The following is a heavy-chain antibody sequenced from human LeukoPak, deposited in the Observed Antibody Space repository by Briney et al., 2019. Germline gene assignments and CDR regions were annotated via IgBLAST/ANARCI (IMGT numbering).Heavy chain of an antibody. CDR3: ARGMRGYYDSSGCNFDY. J-gene: IGHJ4*02. CDR2: IYPGDSDT. CDR1: GYSFTSYW. V-gene: IGHV5-51*01. D-gene: IGHD3-22*01. Sequence: GESLKISCKGSGYSFTSYWIGWVRQMPGKGLEWMGIIYPGDSDTRYSPSFQGQVTISADKSISTAYLQWSSLKASDTAMYYCARGMRGYYDSSGCNFDYWGQGTLVTVSS.